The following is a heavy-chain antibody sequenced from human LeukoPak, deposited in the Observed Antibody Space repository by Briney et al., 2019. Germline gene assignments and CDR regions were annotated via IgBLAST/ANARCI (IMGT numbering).Heavy chain of an antibody. CDR1: GFTFSSHG. CDR2: ISPSGGIT. V-gene: IGHV3-23*01. CDR3: AKSGLNRFDY. D-gene: IGHD2-15*01. J-gene: IGHJ4*02. Sequence: PGGSLRLSCAASGFTFSSHGMNWVRQAPGKGLEWVSGISPSGGITYYTGSVKGRFTISRDNSKNTQSLQMNSLRAEDAALYYCAKSGLNRFDYWGQGTLVTVSS.